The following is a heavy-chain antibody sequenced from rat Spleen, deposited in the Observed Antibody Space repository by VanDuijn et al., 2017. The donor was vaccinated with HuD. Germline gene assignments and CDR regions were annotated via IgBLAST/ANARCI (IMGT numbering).Heavy chain of an antibody. D-gene: IGHD4-2*01. CDR3: TTVRGPYWYFDY. CDR1: GFTFSDYY. J-gene: IGHJ2*01. V-gene: IGHV5-20*01. CDR2: ISYDGGST. Sequence: EVQLVESGGGLVQPGRSLKLSCAASGFTFSDYYMAWVRQAPTKGLEWVASISYDGGSTYYRDSVKGRFTISRDNAKSSLYLQMDSLRSEDTATYYFTTVRGPYWYFDYWGQGIMVTVSS.